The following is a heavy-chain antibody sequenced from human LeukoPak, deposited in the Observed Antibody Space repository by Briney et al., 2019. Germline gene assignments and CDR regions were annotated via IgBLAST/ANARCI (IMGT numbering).Heavy chain of an antibody. J-gene: IGHJ4*02. D-gene: IGHD5-24*01. CDR3: ARSLLEMATISHVDY. CDR1: GFTFSDYY. Sequence: GGSLRLSCAASGFTFSDYYMSWIRQAPGKGLEWVSYISSSGSTIYYADSVKDRFTISRDNAKNSLYLQMNSLRAEDTAVYYCARSLLEMATISHVDYWGQGTLVTVSS. V-gene: IGHV3-11*01. CDR2: ISSSGSTI.